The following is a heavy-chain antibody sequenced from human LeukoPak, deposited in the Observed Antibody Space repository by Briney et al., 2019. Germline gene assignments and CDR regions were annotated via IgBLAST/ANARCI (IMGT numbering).Heavy chain of an antibody. CDR3: AREGRVGATRGWFDP. CDR2: ISGSGGVI. D-gene: IGHD1-26*01. V-gene: IGHV3-11*01. CDR1: GFTVSSNY. J-gene: IGHJ5*02. Sequence: PGGSLRLSCAASGFTVSSNYMSWIRQAPGKGLDWVSYISGSGGVIYYADSVKGRFSISRDNAKNSLFLQMNSLRADDTAVYYCAREGRVGATRGWFDPWGQGTLVTVSS.